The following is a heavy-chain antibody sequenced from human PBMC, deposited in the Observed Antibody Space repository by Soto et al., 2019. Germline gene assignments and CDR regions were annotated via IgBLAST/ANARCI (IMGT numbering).Heavy chain of an antibody. D-gene: IGHD3-10*01. V-gene: IGHV4-59*08. Sequence: SATLSLTCTAPGGPFSSYCLSLSRKPPGKGLEWIGYIYSSRSTNYNPSLKSRVPISVHTVKNQSSQKLSSVTAADAAVYYCARHSISYGSGSSLPQGGLDYWGQGTLVTVSS. CDR1: GGPFSSYC. J-gene: IGHJ4*02. CDR3: ARHSISYGSGSSLPQGGLDY. CDR2: IYSSRST.